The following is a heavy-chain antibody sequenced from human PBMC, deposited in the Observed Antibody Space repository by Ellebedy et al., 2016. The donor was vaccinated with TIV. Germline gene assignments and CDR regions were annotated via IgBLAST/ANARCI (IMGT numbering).Heavy chain of an antibody. Sequence: GGSLRLSCAASGFTFSSYSMNWVRQAPGKGLEWVSYISSSSSTIYYADSVKGRFTISRDNAKNSLYLQMNSLRAEDTAVYYCARDFMIVVVIPWGQGTLVTVSS. CDR1: GFTFSSYS. CDR2: ISSSSSTI. V-gene: IGHV3-48*01. CDR3: ARDFMIVVVIP. J-gene: IGHJ5*02. D-gene: IGHD3-22*01.